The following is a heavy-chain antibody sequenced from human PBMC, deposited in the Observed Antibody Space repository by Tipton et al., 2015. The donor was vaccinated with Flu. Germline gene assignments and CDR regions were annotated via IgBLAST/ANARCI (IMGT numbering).Heavy chain of an antibody. V-gene: IGHV4-34*01. CDR2: ISHGGTT. J-gene: IGHJ4*01. Sequence: LRLSCAVYGGSFSGYYWSWIRQPPGQGLEWIGEISHGGTTNYNPSLKSRVTLSVDTSKNQFSLKLTPVTAADTALYYCARGHGSTDTYLDSWGQQTVVTVSS. D-gene: IGHD5-24*01. CDR1: GGSFSGYY. CDR3: ARGHGSTDTYLDS.